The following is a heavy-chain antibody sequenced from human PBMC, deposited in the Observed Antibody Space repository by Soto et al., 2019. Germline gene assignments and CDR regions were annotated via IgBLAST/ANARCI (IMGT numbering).Heavy chain of an antibody. Sequence: NPSETLSLTCAVYGGSFSGYYWSWIRQPPGKGLEWIGEINHSGSTNYNPSLKSRVTISVDTSKNQFSLKLSSVTAADTAVYYCARGRANDTPNVNYFDYWGQGTLVTVSS. D-gene: IGHD3-22*01. J-gene: IGHJ4*02. CDR1: GGSFSGYY. CDR3: ARGRANDTPNVNYFDY. V-gene: IGHV4-34*01. CDR2: INHSGST.